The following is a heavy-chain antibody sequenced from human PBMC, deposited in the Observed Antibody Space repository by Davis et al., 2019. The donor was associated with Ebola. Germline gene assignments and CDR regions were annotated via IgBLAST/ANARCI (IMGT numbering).Heavy chain of an antibody. J-gene: IGHJ4*02. CDR2: ISGTGNTI. CDR1: GGSFSDYY. CDR3: ARQYDFWTGFYFDY. D-gene: IGHD3-3*01. Sequence: PSETLSLTCAVYGGSFSDYYMSWIRQTPGKGLEWVSYISGTGNTIYYVDSVKGRFTISRDNAKNSLYRQMNSLSAEDTAVYYCARQYDFWTGFYFDYWGQGTLVTVSS. V-gene: IGHV3-11*01.